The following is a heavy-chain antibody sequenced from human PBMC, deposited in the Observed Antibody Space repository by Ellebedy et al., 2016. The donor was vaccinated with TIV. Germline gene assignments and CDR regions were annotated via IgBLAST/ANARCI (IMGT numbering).Heavy chain of an antibody. CDR3: TKGPRPRGSYYFDF. CDR2: ISGTGDDT. CDR1: GFIFSSCS. D-gene: IGHD1-26*01. Sequence: GGSLRLSCAASGFIFSSCSVGWVRQAPGKGLEWVSDISGTGDDTYYLDSVRGRFTISRDNFKNPLFLEMNNLRGEDTATYYCTKGPRPRGSYYFDFWGQGTPVTVSS. J-gene: IGHJ4*02. V-gene: IGHV3-23*01.